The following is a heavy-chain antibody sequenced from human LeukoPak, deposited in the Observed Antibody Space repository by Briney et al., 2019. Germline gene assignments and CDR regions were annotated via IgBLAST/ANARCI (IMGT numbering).Heavy chain of an antibody. CDR1: GYTFTSYG. V-gene: IGHV1-18*01. D-gene: IGHD2-15*01. Sequence: ASVKVSCKASGYTFTSYGISWVRQAPGQGLEWMGWISAYYGNTNYAQKLQGRVTMTTDTSTSTAYMELRSLRSDDTAVYYCARGPYCSGATCYSQYFDYWGQRTLVTVSS. CDR2: ISAYYGNT. J-gene: IGHJ4*02. CDR3: ARGPYCSGATCYSQYFDY.